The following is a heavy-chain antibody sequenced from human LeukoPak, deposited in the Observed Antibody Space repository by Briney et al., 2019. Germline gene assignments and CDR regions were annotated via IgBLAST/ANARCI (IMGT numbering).Heavy chain of an antibody. CDR1: GFTFSSYA. CDR3: AKPTRDILIVVPLLSSFDY. CDR2: VSGSGGST. V-gene: IGHV3-23*01. Sequence: GSLRLSCAASGFTFSSYAMSWVRQAPGKGLEWISLVSGSGGSTYYADSVKGRFTISRDNSRNTLYLQMNSLRAEDTAVYYCAKPTRDILIVVPLLSSFDYWGQGTLVTVSS. J-gene: IGHJ4*02. D-gene: IGHD3-22*01.